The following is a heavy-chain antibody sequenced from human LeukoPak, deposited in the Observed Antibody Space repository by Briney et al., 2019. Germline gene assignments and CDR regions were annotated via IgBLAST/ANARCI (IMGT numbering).Heavy chain of an antibody. D-gene: IGHD2-15*01. CDR2: IYYSGST. CDR1: GGSISSGGYY. V-gene: IGHV4-61*08. J-gene: IGHJ4*02. Sequence: PSETLSLTCTVSGGSISSGGYYRSWIRQPPGKGLEWIGYIYYSGSTNYNPSLKSRVTISVDTSKNQFSLKLSSVTAADTAVYYCARGYCSGGSCLDYWGQGTLVTVSS. CDR3: ARGYCSGGSCLDY.